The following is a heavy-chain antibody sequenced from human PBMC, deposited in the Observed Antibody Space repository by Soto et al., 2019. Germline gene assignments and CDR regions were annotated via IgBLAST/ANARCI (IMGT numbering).Heavy chain of an antibody. Sequence: GGSLRLSCAASGFTFSSYAMSWVRQAPGKGLEWVSAISGSGGSTYYADSVKGRFTISRDNSKNTLYLQMNSLRAEDTAVYYCAKDPGRGWRITTIVGPFDYWGQGTLVTVSS. D-gene: IGHD3-22*01. V-gene: IGHV3-23*01. CDR2: ISGSGGST. CDR3: AKDPGRGWRITTIVGPFDY. CDR1: GFTFSSYA. J-gene: IGHJ4*02.